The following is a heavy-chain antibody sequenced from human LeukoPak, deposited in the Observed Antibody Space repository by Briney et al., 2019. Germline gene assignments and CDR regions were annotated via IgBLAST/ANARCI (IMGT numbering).Heavy chain of an antibody. CDR3: AKDRRDGYHGPADY. D-gene: IGHD5-24*01. CDR1: GFTFSSYA. CDR2: ISGSGDST. Sequence: GGSLRLSCAASGFTFSSYAMSWVRQAPGKGLEWVSAISGSGDSTYYADSVRGRFTISRDNSKNTLYLQMNSLRAEDTAVYYCAKDRRDGYHGPADYWGQGTLVAVSS. V-gene: IGHV3-23*01. J-gene: IGHJ4*02.